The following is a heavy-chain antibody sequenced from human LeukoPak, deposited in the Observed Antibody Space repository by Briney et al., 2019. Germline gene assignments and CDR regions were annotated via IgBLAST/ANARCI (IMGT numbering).Heavy chain of an antibody. V-gene: IGHV3-30-3*01. CDR2: ISYDESNK. CDR3: AKGSRSSGHYSDY. Sequence: GGSLRLSCAASGFTFSSYAMHWVRQAPGKGLEWVAVISYDESNKYYADSVKGRFTISRDNSKNTLYLQMNSLRAEDTAVYYCAKGSRSSGHYSDYWGQGTLVTVSS. D-gene: IGHD3-22*01. J-gene: IGHJ4*02. CDR1: GFTFSSYA.